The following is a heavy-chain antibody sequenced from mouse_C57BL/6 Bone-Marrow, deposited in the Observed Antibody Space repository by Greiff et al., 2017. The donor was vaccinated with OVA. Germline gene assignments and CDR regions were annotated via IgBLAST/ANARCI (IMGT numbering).Heavy chain of an antibody. J-gene: IGHJ2*01. Sequence: EVKLMESGGGLVKPGGSLKLSCAASGFTFSDYGMHWVRQAPEKGLEWVAYISSGSSTIYYADTVKGRFTITRDNAKNTLFLQKTSLRSEDTAMYYCARPVGGYWGQGTTLTVSS. CDR3: ARPVGGY. V-gene: IGHV5-17*01. D-gene: IGHD1-1*02. CDR1: GFTFSDYG. CDR2: ISSGSSTI.